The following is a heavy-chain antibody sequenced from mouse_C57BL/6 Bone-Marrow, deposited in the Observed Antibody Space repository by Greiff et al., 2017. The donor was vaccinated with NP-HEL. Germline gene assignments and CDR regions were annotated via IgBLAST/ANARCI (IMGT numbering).Heavy chain of an antibody. J-gene: IGHJ2*01. V-gene: IGHV1-55*01. CDR1: GYTFTSYW. CDR2: IYPGSGST. D-gene: IGHD3-2*02. CDR3: ARNADRQLREDD. Sequence: VQLQQPGAELVKPGASVKMSCKASGYTFTSYWITWVKQRPGHGLEWIGDIYPGSGSTNYNEKFKSKATLTVDTSSSTAYMQLSSLTSEDSAVYYCARNADRQLREDDWGQGTTLTVSS.